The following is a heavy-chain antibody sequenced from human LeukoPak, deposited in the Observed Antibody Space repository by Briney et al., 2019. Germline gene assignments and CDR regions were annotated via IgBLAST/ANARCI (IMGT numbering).Heavy chain of an antibody. CDR1: GGSISSYY. Sequence: SETLSLTCTVSGGSISSYYWSWIRQPPGKGLEWIGYIYYSGSTNYNPSLKSRVTISVDTSKNQFSLKLSSVTAADTAVYYCARDFGVGYCSGGSCYYYYYMDVWGKGTTVTVSS. D-gene: IGHD2-15*01. CDR2: IYYSGST. CDR3: ARDFGVGYCSGGSCYYYYYMDV. J-gene: IGHJ6*03. V-gene: IGHV4-59*01.